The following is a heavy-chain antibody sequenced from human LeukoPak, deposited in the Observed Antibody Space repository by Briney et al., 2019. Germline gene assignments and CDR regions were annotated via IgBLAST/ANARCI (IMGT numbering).Heavy chain of an antibody. CDR1: GGSISSGEYY. D-gene: IGHD6-13*01. CDR3: ARGKKSIAAAGTTTRGPRSGLWFDP. J-gene: IGHJ5*02. CDR2: IHYSGTT. Sequence: SETLSLTCTVSGGSISSGEYYWSWIRQPPGKGLEWIGYIHYSGTTYYNPSLKSRVTISLDTSKNQFSLKLSSVTAADTAVYYCARGKKSIAAAGTTTRGPRSGLWFDPWGQGTLVTVSS. V-gene: IGHV4-30-4*01.